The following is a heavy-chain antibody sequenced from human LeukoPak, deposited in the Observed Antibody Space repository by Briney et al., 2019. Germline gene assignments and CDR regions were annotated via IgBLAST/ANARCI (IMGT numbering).Heavy chain of an antibody. J-gene: IGHJ4*02. V-gene: IGHV1-69*13. CDR1: GGTFSSYA. CDR2: IIPIFGTA. Sequence: ASVKVSCKASGGTFSSYAISWVRQAPGQGLEWMGGIIPIFGTANYAQKFQGRVTITADESTSTAYMELSSLRSEDTAVYYCAKDGDCSGASCYDYWGQGTLVTVSS. D-gene: IGHD2-15*01. CDR3: AKDGDCSGASCYDY.